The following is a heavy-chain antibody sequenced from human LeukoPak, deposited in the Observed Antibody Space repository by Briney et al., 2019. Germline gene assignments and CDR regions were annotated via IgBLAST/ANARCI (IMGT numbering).Heavy chain of an antibody. D-gene: IGHD3-10*02. V-gene: IGHV4-4*07. CDR3: ARSPRFGELPRQFDY. CDR2: IYTSGST. J-gene: IGHJ4*02. Sequence: SETLSLTCTVPGGSISSYYWGWIRQPAGKGLEWIGRIYTSGSTNYNPSLKSRVTISVDTSKNQFSLKLSSVTAADTAVYYCARSPRFGELPRQFDYWGQGTLVTVSS. CDR1: GGSISSYY.